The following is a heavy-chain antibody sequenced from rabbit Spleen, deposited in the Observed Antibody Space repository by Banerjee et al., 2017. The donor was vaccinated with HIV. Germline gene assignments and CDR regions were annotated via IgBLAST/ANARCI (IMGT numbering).Heavy chain of an antibody. D-gene: IGHD8-1*01. V-gene: IGHV1S45*01. CDR2: IDTGSSGFT. CDR1: GVSFSGNSY. Sequence: QEQLVESGGGLVKPGASLTLTCIASGVSFSGNSYMCWVRQAPGKGLEWIACIDTGSSGFTYFASWAKGRFTISKTSSTTVTLQMTSLTVADMATYFCARDTGSSFSSYGMDLWGPGTLVTVS. CDR3: ARDTGSSFSSYGMDL. J-gene: IGHJ6*01.